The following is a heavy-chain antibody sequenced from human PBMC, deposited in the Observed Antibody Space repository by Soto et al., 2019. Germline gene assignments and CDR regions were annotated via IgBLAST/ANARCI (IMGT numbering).Heavy chain of an antibody. CDR2: IIPIFGTA. J-gene: IGHJ4*02. D-gene: IGHD3-3*01. CDR1: GGTFSSYA. Sequence: ASVKVSCKASGGTFSSYAISWVRQAPGQGLEWMGGIIPIFGTANYAQKFQGRVTITADESTSTAYMELSSLRSEDTAVYYCASSTRPTYDFWSGYYPFDYWGQGTLVTVSS. V-gene: IGHV1-69*13. CDR3: ASSTRPTYDFWSGYYPFDY.